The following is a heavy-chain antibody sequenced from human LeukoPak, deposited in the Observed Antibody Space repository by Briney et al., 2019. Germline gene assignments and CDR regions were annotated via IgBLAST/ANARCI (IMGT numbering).Heavy chain of an antibody. CDR1: GFTFSSYE. CDR3: ARAAHRGFSFDY. V-gene: IGHV3-48*03. Sequence: GGSLRLSCAASGFTFSSYEMNWVRQAPGKGLERVSYISSSGSTIYYADSVKGRFTISRDNAKNSLYLQMNSLRAEDTAVYYCARAAHRGFSFDYWGQGTLVTVSS. CDR2: ISSSGSTI. D-gene: IGHD3-10*01. J-gene: IGHJ4*02.